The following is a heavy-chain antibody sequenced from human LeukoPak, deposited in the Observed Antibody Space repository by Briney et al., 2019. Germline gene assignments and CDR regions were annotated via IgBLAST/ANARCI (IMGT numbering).Heavy chain of an antibody. CDR2: MNPNSGNA. D-gene: IGHD3-10*01. J-gene: IGHJ6*02. CDR1: GYTFAGYD. CDR3: ARGPILVRGVMLADSVGGMDV. Sequence: GASVKVSCKASGYTFAGYDINWVRQATGQGLEWMGWMNPNSGNANSAQKFQGRITMTRDTSIDTAYMELSSLRSEDTAVYYCARGPILVRGVMLADSVGGMDVWGQGTTVTVSS. V-gene: IGHV1-8*01.